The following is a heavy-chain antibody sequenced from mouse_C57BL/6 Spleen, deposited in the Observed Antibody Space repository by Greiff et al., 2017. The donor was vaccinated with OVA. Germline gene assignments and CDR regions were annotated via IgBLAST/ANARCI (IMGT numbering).Heavy chain of an antibody. V-gene: IGHV1-64*01. Sequence: VQLKQPGAELVKPGASVKLSCKASGYTFTSYWMHWVKQRPGQGLEWIGMIHPNSGSTNYNEKFKSKATLTVDKSSSTAYMQLSSLTSEDSAVYYCARGGTNRYFDVWGTGTTVTVSS. J-gene: IGHJ1*03. CDR3: ARGGTNRYFDV. CDR1: GYTFTSYW. CDR2: IHPNSGST. D-gene: IGHD2-14*01.